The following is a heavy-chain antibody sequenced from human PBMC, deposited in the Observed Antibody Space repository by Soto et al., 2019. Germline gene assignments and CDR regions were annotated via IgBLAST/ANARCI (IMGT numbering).Heavy chain of an antibody. D-gene: IGHD3-3*01. J-gene: IGHJ6*02. Sequence: QVPLQESGPGLVKPSETLSLTCTVSGDSMSPFYWNWIRQSPTKGLERIGYIYYRGNTNYNPSHKSRVAISVNTSKTQFYMKLDSVTGADTAVYYCARGVCDYWSGYYAGSGLDVWGQGTTVTVSS. V-gene: IGHV4-59*12. CDR1: GDSMSPFY. CDR3: ARGVCDYWSGYYAGSGLDV. CDR2: IYYRGNT.